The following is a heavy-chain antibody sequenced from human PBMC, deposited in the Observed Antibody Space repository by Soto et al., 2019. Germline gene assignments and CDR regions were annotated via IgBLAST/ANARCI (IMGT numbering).Heavy chain of an antibody. V-gene: IGHV3-30*18. Sequence: PGGSLRLSCAASGFTFISYAMHWVRQAPGKGLEWVAVISYDGSNKYYADSVKGRFTISRDNSKNTLYLQMNSLRAEDTAVYYCAKGTRSRGVINRDWFDPWGQGTLVTVSS. J-gene: IGHJ5*02. CDR3: AKGTRSRGVINRDWFDP. CDR1: GFTFISYA. CDR2: ISYDGSNK. D-gene: IGHD3-10*01.